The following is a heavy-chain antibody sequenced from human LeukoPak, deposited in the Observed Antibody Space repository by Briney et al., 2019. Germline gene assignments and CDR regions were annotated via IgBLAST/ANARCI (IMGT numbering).Heavy chain of an antibody. CDR3: ARDRTYYYDSSGYYGGKFFDY. CDR1: GFTFSNNW. V-gene: IGHV3-7*01. CDR2: VKKDGSEK. J-gene: IGHJ4*02. Sequence: GGSLRLSCAASGFTFSNNWMTWVRQAPGKGLEWVASVKKDGSEKYYVDSVKGRFTISRDNAKNSLYLQMNSLRAEDTAVYYCARDRTYYYDSSGYYGGKFFDYWGQGTLVTVSS. D-gene: IGHD3-22*01.